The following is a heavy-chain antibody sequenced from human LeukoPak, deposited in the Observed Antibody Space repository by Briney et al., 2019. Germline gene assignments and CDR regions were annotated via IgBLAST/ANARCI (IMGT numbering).Heavy chain of an antibody. CDR3: ARGFGSYGIFDY. CDR1: GFTFSSYA. Sequence: PGGSLRLSCAASGFTFSSYAMHWVRQAPGKGLEWVAVISYDGSNKYYADSVKGRFTISRDNSKNTLYLQMNSLRAEDTAVYYCARGFGSYGIFDYWGQGTLVTVSS. D-gene: IGHD1-26*01. J-gene: IGHJ4*02. CDR2: ISYDGSNK. V-gene: IGHV3-30-3*01.